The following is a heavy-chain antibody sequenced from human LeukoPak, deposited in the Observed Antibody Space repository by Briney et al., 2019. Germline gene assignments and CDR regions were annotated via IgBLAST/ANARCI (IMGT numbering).Heavy chain of an antibody. CDR3: ARDLEYSSGWYGGDIDY. D-gene: IGHD6-19*01. CDR2: ISSSSSYI. J-gene: IGHJ4*02. CDR1: GFTFSSYS. V-gene: IGHV3-21*01. Sequence: NPGGSLRLSCAASGFTFSSYSMNWVRQAPGKGLEWVSSISSSSSYIYYADSVKGRFTISRDNAKNSLYLQMNSLRAEDTAVYYCARDLEYSSGWYGGDIDYWGQGTLVTVSS.